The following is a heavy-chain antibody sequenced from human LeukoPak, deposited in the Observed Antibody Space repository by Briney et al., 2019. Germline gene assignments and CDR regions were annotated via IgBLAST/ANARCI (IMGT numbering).Heavy chain of an antibody. CDR1: GYTFTGYY. D-gene: IGHD3-9*01. V-gene: IGHV1-46*01. J-gene: IGHJ4*02. CDR2: INPSGGST. Sequence: ASVKVPCKASGYTFTGYYMHWVRQAPGQGLEWMGIINPSGGSTSYAQKFQGRVTMTRDTSTSTVYMELSSLRSEDTAVYYCARDYYDILTGYYWSGTKPYYFDYWGQGTLVTVSS. CDR3: ARDYYDILTGYYWSGTKPYYFDY.